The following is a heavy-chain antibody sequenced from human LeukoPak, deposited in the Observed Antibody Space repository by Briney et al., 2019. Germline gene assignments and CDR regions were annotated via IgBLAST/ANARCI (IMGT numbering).Heavy chain of an antibody. J-gene: IGHJ2*01. CDR1: GGSISHHY. V-gene: IGHV4-59*08. CDR2: IYYSGST. D-gene: IGHD1-14*01. CDR3: ARRGNWYFDL. Sequence: PSETLSLTCTVSGGSISHHYWSWIRQLPGKGLEWIGYIYYSGSTNYNPSLKSRVTISVDTSKNQFSLKLGSVTAADTAVYYCARRGNWYFDLWGRGTLVTVSS.